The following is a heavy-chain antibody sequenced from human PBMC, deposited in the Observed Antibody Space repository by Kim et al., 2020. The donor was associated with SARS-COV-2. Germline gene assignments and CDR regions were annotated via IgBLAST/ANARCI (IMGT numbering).Heavy chain of an antibody. D-gene: IGHD3-22*01. CDR2: ISYSGST. J-gene: IGHJ4*02. V-gene: IGHV4-31*03. Sequence: SETLSLTCTVSGGSISSGGKYWSWIRQHPAKGLQWIGYISYSGSTYYNPSLKSRVTISVDTSKNQFSLTLSSVTAADTAVYYCARSPYDYDSSGYYPFDYWGQGTLVTVSS. CDR3: ARSPYDYDSSGYYPFDY. CDR1: GGSISSGGKY.